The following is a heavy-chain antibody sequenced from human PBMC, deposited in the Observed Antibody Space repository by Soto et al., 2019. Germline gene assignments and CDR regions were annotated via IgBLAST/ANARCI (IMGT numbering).Heavy chain of an antibody. D-gene: IGHD1-26*01. CDR1: GDRVSSNSAA. J-gene: IGHJ4*02. V-gene: IGHV6-1*01. CDR3: ARDLWELAPIDY. Sequence: SPTLSLTCAISGDRVSSNSAAWHWIRQSPSRGLEWLGRTYYRSKWYNDYAVSVKSRITINPDTSKNQFSLQLNSVTPEDTAVYYCARDLWELAPIDYWGQGTLVTVSS. CDR2: TYYRSKWYN.